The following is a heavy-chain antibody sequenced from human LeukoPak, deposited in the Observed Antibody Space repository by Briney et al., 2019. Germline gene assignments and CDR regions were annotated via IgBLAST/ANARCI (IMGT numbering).Heavy chain of an antibody. CDR1: GYTFISYY. CDR3: ARGQSLNDY. CDR2: INPNSGGA. Sequence: ASVKVSCKASGYTFISYYIDWVRQAPGQGLEWMGWINPNSGGAHYAENFQGRVTMTRDTSISIAYMELSRLRYDDTALYYCARGQSLNDYWGQGTLVTVSS. J-gene: IGHJ4*02. V-gene: IGHV1-2*02.